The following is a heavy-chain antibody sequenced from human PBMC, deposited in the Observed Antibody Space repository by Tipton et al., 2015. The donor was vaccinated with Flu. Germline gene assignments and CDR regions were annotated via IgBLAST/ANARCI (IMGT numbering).Heavy chain of an antibody. V-gene: IGHV4-59*12. CDR3: ARGSGSGTFMIFDL. Sequence: TLSLTCSVSGGSITNYYWSWIRQPPGKGLEWIGYIYSSGSTTYNPSLKSRVSMSADTSMNQFSLRLSSMTAADTAVYYCARGSGSGTFMIFDLWGQGTLVTVSS. CDR2: IYSSGST. J-gene: IGHJ4*02. CDR1: GGSITNYY. D-gene: IGHD3-10*01.